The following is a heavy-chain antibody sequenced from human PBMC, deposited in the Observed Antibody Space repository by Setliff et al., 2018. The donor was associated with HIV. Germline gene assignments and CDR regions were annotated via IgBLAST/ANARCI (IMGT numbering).Heavy chain of an antibody. CDR3: AGEGKFRYYYYMDV. CDR1: GYTLTSYV. D-gene: IGHD3-10*01. V-gene: IGHV1-3*01. CDR2: INAGNGNT. Sequence: ASVKVSCKASGYTLTSYVMHWVRQAPGQRLEWMGWINAGNGNTKYSQKCQGRVTFTRDTSASTAYMELSSLRSEDTAVYYCAGEGKFRYYYYMDVWGKGTTVTVSS. J-gene: IGHJ6*03.